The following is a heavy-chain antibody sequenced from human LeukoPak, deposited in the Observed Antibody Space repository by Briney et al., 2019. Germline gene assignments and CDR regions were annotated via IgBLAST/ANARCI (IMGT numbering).Heavy chain of an antibody. Sequence: PSETLSLTCTVSGGSISSGGYYWSWIRQHPGKGLEWIGYIYYSGSTYYNPSLKSRVTISVDTSKNQFSLKLSSVPAADTAVYYCATHDRWDGGGYDYWGQGTLVTVSS. CDR1: GGSISSGGYY. V-gene: IGHV4-31*03. J-gene: IGHJ4*02. CDR2: IYYSGST. CDR3: ATHDRWDGGGYDY. D-gene: IGHD1-26*01.